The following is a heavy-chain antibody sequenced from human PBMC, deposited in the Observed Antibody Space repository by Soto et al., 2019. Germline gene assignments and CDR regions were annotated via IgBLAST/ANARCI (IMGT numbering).Heavy chain of an antibody. CDR3: ARRGSENPTDHPYFAY. Sequence: PSETLSLTCTVSGDSISSSPYFWGWIRQPPGKGLEWIGSIYYSGSTYYNPSLKSRVTISVDTSKNHFSLKLSSVTAADTAVYYCARRGSENPTDHPYFAYWGQGTLVTVSS. CDR2: IYYSGST. CDR1: GDSISSSPYF. V-gene: IGHV4-39*02. J-gene: IGHJ4*02. D-gene: IGHD3-10*01.